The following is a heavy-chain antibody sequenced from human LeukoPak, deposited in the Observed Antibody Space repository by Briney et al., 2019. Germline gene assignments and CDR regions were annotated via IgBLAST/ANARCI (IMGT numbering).Heavy chain of an antibody. CDR2: IYSSGST. D-gene: IGHD5-24*01. J-gene: IGHJ5*02. V-gene: IGHV4-59*01. Sequence: SETLSVTCTVSGGSISSYYWSWIRQPPGKGLEWIGYIYSSGSTNYNPSLKSRVTISVDTSKNQFSLKLSSVTAADTAVYYCARAPLMGTDNWFDPWGQGTLVTVSS. CDR1: GGSISSYY. CDR3: ARAPLMGTDNWFDP.